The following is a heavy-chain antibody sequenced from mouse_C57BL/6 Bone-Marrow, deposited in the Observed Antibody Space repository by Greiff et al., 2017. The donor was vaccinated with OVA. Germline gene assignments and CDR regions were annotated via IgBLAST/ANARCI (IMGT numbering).Heavy chain of an antibody. J-gene: IGHJ1*03. CDR3: ARCYYGSSRYFDV. CDR1: GFSLTSYA. CDR2: IWTGGGT. Sequence: VKLVESGPGLVAPSQCLSITCTVSGFSLTSYAISWVRQPPGKGLEWIGVIWTGGGTNHNSAPKSRLSISKDNSKSQVVLNKNSLRTDDTAGYDCARCYYGSSRYFDVWGTGTTVTVSS. D-gene: IGHD1-1*01. V-gene: IGHV2-9-1*01.